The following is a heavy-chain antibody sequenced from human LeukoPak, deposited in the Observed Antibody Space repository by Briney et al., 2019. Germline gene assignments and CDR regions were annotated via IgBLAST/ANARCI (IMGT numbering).Heavy chain of an antibody. CDR2: ISYDGRNE. V-gene: IGHV3-30*04. D-gene: IGHD6-13*01. CDR3: ARDSIAAGIFDY. J-gene: IGHJ4*02. CDR1: GFAFSTYN. Sequence: GGSLRLSCAASGFAFSTYNMHWVRQAPGKGLEWVAVISYDGRNENHAESVKGRFTISRDNSKNTLYLQMNSLRAEDTAVYYCARDSIAAGIFDYWGQGTLVTVSS.